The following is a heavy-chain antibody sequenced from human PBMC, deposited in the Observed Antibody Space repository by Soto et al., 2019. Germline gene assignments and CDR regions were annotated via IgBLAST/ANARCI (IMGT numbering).Heavy chain of an antibody. Sequence: SETLSLTCVVSNFSISSGYYWGWIRQSPGKGLEWIASIYRSGTTSYNPSLKSRVTISVDPSKNQFSLMLNAVTAADTAVYYCARTNSGSYYSVFNYWGRGSLVTVS. CDR1: NFSISSGYY. V-gene: IGHV4-38-2*01. CDR2: IYRSGTT. J-gene: IGHJ4*02. CDR3: ARTNSGSYYSVFNY. D-gene: IGHD1-26*01.